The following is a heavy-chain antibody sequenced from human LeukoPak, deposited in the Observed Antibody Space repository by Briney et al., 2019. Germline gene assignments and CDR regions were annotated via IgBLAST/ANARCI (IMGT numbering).Heavy chain of an antibody. CDR2: INPNSGGT. V-gene: IGHV1-2*02. D-gene: IGHD4-11*01. J-gene: IGHJ4*02. Sequence: ASVKVSCKASRYTFIGHYMHWVRQAPGQGLEWMGWINPNSGGTNYAQKFQGRVTIPRDTSTSTAYMQLSRLRSDDTAVYYCARDLDDYCFYDYWGQGNLVSVSS. CDR1: RYTFIGHY. CDR3: ARDLDDYCFYDY.